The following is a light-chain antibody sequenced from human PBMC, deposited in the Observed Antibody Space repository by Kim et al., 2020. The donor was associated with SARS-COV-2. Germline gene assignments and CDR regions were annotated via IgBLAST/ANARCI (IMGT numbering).Light chain of an antibody. CDR1: ESISVL. J-gene: IGKJ1*01. Sequence: DIQMTQSPSTLSASIGDRVTITCRSSESISVLLACYQQKPGKAPNLLIYKASSLEGGVPSRFSGSGSGTEFTLTISSLQPDDFASYYCQQYNCFPWTFGQGTKVDIK. CDR3: QQYNCFPWT. CDR2: KAS. V-gene: IGKV1-5*03.